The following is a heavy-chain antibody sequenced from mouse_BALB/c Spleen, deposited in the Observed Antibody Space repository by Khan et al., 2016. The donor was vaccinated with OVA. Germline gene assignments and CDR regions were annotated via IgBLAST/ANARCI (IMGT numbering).Heavy chain of an antibody. CDR1: GYSFTTYY. D-gene: IGHD1-1*01. CDR3: ARHGSISWFDY. CDR2: IDPFNDDT. Sequence: VQLKESGPELMKPGASVKISCKASGYSFTTYYIHWVKQSHGKSLEWIGYIDPFNDDTNYNQKFKGKATLTVDKSSSTAYMHLSSLTSEDSAVYYCARHGSISWFDYWGQGTLVTVSA. J-gene: IGHJ3*01. V-gene: IGHV1S135*01.